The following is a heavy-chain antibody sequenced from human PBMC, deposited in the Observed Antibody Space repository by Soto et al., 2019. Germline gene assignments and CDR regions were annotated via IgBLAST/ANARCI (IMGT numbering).Heavy chain of an antibody. CDR3: AKDKLERWLLFDY. V-gene: IGHV3-23*01. J-gene: IGHJ4*02. D-gene: IGHD1-1*01. CDR2: ISGSGGST. CDR1: GFTFSSYA. Sequence: GGSLRLSCAASGFTFSSYAMSWVRQAPGKGLEWVSGISGSGGSTYYADSVKGRFTVSRDNSKNTLYLQMNSLRAEDTAVYYWAKDKLERWLLFDYWGQGTLVTVSS.